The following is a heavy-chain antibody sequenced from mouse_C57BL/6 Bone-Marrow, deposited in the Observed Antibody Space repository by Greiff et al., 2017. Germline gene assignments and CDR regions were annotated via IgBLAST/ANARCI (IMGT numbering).Heavy chain of an antibody. J-gene: IGHJ1*03. D-gene: IGHD1-1*01. CDR3: ARGYGSSFHWYFDV. Sequence: VQLQESGPELVKPGASVKISCKASGYAFSSSWMNWVKQRPGKGLEWIGRIYPGDGDTNYNGKFKGKATLTADKSSSTAYMQLSSLTSEDSAVYFCARGYGSSFHWYFDVWGTGTTVTVSS. CDR1: GYAFSSSW. CDR2: IYPGDGDT. V-gene: IGHV1-82*01.